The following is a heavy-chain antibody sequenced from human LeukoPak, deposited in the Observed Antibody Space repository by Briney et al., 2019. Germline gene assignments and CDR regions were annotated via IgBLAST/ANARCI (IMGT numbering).Heavy chain of an antibody. V-gene: IGHV3-7*03. D-gene: IGHD3-10*01. CDR2: TNQDGSEK. J-gene: IGHJ4*02. CDR3: ARDPYYYGSGSYYAN. Sequence: GSLSLSCAASGFTFSTYWMTWVRQAPGKGLEWVANTNQDGSEKYYVDSVKGRFTISRDNAQNSLYLQMNSLRADDTAVYYCARDPYYYGSGSYYANWGQGTLVTVSS. CDR1: GFTFSTYW.